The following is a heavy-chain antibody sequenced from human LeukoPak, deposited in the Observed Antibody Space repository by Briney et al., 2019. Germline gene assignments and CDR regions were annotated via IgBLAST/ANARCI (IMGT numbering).Heavy chain of an antibody. CDR3: AAQQWLVTNYDF. D-gene: IGHD6-19*01. Sequence: GGSLRLSCAASGFTFSIYWMNCVRQDPGKGREWVANIIQDGSEKYYVDSVKGRFTISRDNAKNSLYLQMNSLRAEDTAVYYCAAQQWLVTNYDFWGQGTLVTVSS. J-gene: IGHJ4*02. CDR1: GFTFSIYW. CDR2: IIQDGSEK. V-gene: IGHV3-7*01.